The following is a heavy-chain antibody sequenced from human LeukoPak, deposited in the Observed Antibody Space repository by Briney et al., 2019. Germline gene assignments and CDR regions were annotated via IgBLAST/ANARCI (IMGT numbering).Heavy chain of an antibody. Sequence: WASVKVSCKASGYTFTGYYMHWVRQAPGQGLEWMGIINPNGGTTSYAQKFQGRVTMTRDTSTSTVYMELSSLRSDDTAMYYCARESPPNWFDPWGQGTLVTVSS. CDR2: INPNGGTT. V-gene: IGHV1-46*01. CDR3: ARESPPNWFDP. J-gene: IGHJ5*02. CDR1: GYTFTGYY.